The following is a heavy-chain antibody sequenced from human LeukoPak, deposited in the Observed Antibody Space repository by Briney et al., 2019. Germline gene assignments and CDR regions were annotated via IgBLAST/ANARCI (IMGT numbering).Heavy chain of an antibody. CDR3: AKALSSGTAAGSRFDY. Sequence: PGGSLRLSCAASGFTVSSNYMSWVRQAPGKGLEWVSVIYSGGSTYYADSVKGRFTISRDNSKNTLYLQMNSLRAEDTAVYYCAKALSSGTAAGSRFDYWGQGTLVTVSS. CDR2: IYSGGST. CDR1: GFTVSSNY. J-gene: IGHJ4*02. V-gene: IGHV3-53*01. D-gene: IGHD6-13*01.